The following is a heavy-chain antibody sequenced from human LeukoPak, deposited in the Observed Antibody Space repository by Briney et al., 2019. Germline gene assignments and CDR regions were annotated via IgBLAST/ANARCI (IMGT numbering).Heavy chain of an antibody. J-gene: IGHJ4*02. D-gene: IGHD2-8*02. CDR1: GFTFGNYW. CDR2: INQDGSEK. V-gene: IGHV3-7*02. Sequence: GGSLRLSCAASGFTFGNYWMAWVRQAPGKGLEWVANINQDGSEKYYVDSVKGRFTVSRDNAKNTLYLQMNSPSVEDTAIYYCARIATGGPLDWGQGTLVIVSS. CDR3: ARIATGGPLD.